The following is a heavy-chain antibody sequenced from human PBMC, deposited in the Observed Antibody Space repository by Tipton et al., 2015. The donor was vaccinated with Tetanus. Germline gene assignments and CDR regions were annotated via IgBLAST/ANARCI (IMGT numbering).Heavy chain of an antibody. J-gene: IGHJ4*02. CDR1: GASFSSGDYY. Sequence: TLSTCTVSGASFSSGDYYWSWIRKPPGKDLEWIGYIYQTGTTYYNPSLKGRVTISMDKSNTQFSLRLDSLTAADTAVYYCARAAGFLGLTHDFWGRGTLVSVSS. CDR3: ARAAGFLGLTHDF. D-gene: IGHD2/OR15-2a*01. V-gene: IGHV4-30-4*01. CDR2: IYQTGTT.